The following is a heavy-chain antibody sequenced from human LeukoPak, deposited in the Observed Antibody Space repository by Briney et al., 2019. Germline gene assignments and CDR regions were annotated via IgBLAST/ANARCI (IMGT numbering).Heavy chain of an antibody. CDR1: GFTFSSYW. Sequence: GGSLRLSCAASGFTFSSYWMSWVLHAPGKGLVWVANIKQDGSEKYYVDSVKGRFTISRDNAKNSLYLQMNSLRAEDTAVYYCARDAFVVVPAAIPYYFDYWGQGTLVTVSS. CDR3: ARDAFVVVPAAIPYYFDY. V-gene: IGHV3-7*01. J-gene: IGHJ4*02. D-gene: IGHD2-2*02. CDR2: IKQDGSEK.